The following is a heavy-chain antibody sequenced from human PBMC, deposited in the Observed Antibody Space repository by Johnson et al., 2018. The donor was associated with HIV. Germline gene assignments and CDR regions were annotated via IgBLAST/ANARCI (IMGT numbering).Heavy chain of an antibody. V-gene: IGHV3-74*01. CDR2: INSDGSST. Sequence: VQLVESGGDLVQPGGSLRLSCVGSGFTFSTNWMHWVRQAPGKGLVWVSRINSDGSSTSYADSVKGRFTISRDNAKNTLYLQMDSLGAEDTAVYYCARALRYSGSLWAFDSWGRGAMVTVSS. CDR1: GFTFSTNW. CDR3: ARALRYSGSLWAFDS. J-gene: IGHJ3*02. D-gene: IGHD1-26*01.